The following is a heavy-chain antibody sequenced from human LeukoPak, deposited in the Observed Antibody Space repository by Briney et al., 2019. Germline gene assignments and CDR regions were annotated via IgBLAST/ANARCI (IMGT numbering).Heavy chain of an antibody. V-gene: IGHV4-4*02. CDR3: ASYTGIAAAGTDWYCDL. CDR1: GGSISSSNW. J-gene: IGHJ2*01. Sequence: SGSLSLTCAVSGGSISSSNWWSWVRQPPGKGLGWIGEIYHSGSTNYNPSLKSRVTISVDKSKNQFSLKLSSVTAADTAVYYCASYTGIAAAGTDWYCDLWGGGTLVTVSS. CDR2: IYHSGST. D-gene: IGHD6-13*01.